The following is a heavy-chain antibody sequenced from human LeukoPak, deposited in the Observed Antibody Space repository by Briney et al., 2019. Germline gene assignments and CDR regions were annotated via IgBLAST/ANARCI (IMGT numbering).Heavy chain of an antibody. CDR1: GYSFTSYW. Sequence: GESLMISCKGSGYSFTSYWIGWVRQMPGKGLEWMGIIYPGDSDTRYSPSFQGQVTISADKSISTAYLQWSSLKASDTAMYYCARGHNYGDYVTAFDIWGQGTMVTVSS. CDR3: ARGHNYGDYVTAFDI. V-gene: IGHV5-51*01. D-gene: IGHD4-17*01. CDR2: IYPGDSDT. J-gene: IGHJ3*02.